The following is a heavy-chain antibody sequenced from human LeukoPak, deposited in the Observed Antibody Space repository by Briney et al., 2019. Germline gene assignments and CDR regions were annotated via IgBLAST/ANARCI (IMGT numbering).Heavy chain of an antibody. J-gene: IGHJ4*02. D-gene: IGHD2-21*02. V-gene: IGHV4-30-4*08. CDR2: IYYSGST. Sequence: SETLSLTCTVSGGSISSGDYYWSWIRQPPGKGLEWIGYIYYSGSTYYNPSLKSRVTISVDTSKNQFSLKLSSVTAADTAVYYCARGGGDFPYFDYWGQGTLVTVSS. CDR3: ARGGGDFPYFDY. CDR1: GGSISSGDYY.